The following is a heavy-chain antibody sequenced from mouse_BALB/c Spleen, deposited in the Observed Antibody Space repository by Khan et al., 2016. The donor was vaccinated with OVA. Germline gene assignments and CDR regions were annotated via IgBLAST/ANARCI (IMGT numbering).Heavy chain of an antibody. Sequence: EVQLQQSGAELVRPGALVKLSCKASGFNIKDYYMNWVKQRPEQGLEWIGWIDPENGDTIYDPKFQAKASITADTSSNTACLQLSSLTSEDTAFYYCARRGYGNYWFAYWGQGTLVTVSA. D-gene: IGHD2-1*01. CDR2: IDPENGDT. CDR1: GFNIKDYY. CDR3: ARRGYGNYWFAY. J-gene: IGHJ3*01. V-gene: IGHV14-1*02.